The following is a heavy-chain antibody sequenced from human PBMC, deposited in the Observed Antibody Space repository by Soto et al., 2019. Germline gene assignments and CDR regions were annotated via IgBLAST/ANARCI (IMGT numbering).Heavy chain of an antibody. D-gene: IGHD3-3*01. CDR1: GGSISSSSYY. CDR3: ATTTYDFWSGYYSNYYYYYGMDV. J-gene: IGHJ6*02. V-gene: IGHV4-39*01. CDR2: IYYSGST. Sequence: SETLSLTCTVSGGSISSSSYYWGWIRQPPGKGLEWIGSIYYSGSTYYNPSLKSRVTISVDTSKNQFSLKLSSVTAADMAVYYCATTTYDFWSGYYSNYYYYYGMDVWGQGTTVTVSS.